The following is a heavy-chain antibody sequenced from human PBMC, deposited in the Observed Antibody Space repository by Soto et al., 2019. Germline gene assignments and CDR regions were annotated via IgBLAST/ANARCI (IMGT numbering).Heavy chain of an antibody. J-gene: IGHJ3*02. D-gene: IGHD3-9*01. Sequence: QVQLVQAGAEVKQPGASVKVSCKASGYTFTTYGISCVRQAPGQGHEWMGWISAYNGKTNYAQKFEGRLTMTTDSSTSTAYMELRSLRSDDTAVYYCARGYYDILTVYYDAFEMWGPGTPVTYSS. CDR3: ARGYYDILTVYYDAFEM. CDR2: ISAYNGKT. V-gene: IGHV1-18*04. CDR1: GYTFTTYG.